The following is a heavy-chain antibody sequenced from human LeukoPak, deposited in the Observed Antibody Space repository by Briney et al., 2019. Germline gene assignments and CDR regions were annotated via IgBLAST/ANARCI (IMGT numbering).Heavy chain of an antibody. V-gene: IGHV3-21*01. CDR3: ARTEWLRSGYYFDY. CDR2: ISSSSSYI. CDR1: GFTFSSYT. Sequence: GGSLRLSCAASGFTFSSYTIHWVRQAPGKGLEWVSSISSSSSYIYYADSVKGRFTVSRHNAKNSLFLQMDSLRAEDTAVYYCARTEWLRSGYYFDYWGQGTLVTVSS. J-gene: IGHJ4*02. D-gene: IGHD5-12*01.